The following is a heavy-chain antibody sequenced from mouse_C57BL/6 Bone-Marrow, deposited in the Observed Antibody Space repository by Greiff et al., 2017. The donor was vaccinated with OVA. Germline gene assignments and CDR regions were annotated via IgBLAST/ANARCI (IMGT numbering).Heavy chain of an antibody. D-gene: IGHD1-1*01. Sequence: VQLKESGPELVKPGASVKIPCKASGYTFTDYNMDWVKQSHGKSLEWIGDINPNNGGTIYNQKFKGKATLTVDKSSSTAYMELRSLTSDDTAVYYGAREGLLRFWFAYWGQGTLVTVSA. CDR1: GYTFTDYN. J-gene: IGHJ3*01. V-gene: IGHV1-18*01. CDR2: INPNNGGT. CDR3: AREGLLRFWFAY.